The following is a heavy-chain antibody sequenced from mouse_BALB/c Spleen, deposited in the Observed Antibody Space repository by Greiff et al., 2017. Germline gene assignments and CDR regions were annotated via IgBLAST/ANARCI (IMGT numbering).Heavy chain of an antibody. CDR3: ARDGYHYAMDY. V-gene: IGHV5-17*02. Sequence: EVQRVESGGGLVQPGGSRKLSCAASGFTFSSFGMHWVRQAPEKGLEWVAYISSGSSTIYYADTVKGRFTISRDNPKNTLFLQMTSLRSEDTAMYYCARDGYHYAMDYWGQGTSVTVSS. CDR2: ISSGSSTI. J-gene: IGHJ4*01. D-gene: IGHD2-3*01. CDR1: GFTFSSFG.